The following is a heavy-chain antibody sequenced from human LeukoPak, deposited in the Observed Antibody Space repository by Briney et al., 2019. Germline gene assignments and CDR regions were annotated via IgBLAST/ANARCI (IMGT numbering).Heavy chain of an antibody. Sequence: SETLSLTCTVSGASISKDYWAWIRQPPGKGLEWIGYVTHSDFNKANGDITNYNPSLESRVTTSRDTSKNQFSLKLSSVTAADTAVYYCARDGYSYGHGGYYYYYGMDVWGQGTTVTVSS. CDR1: GASISKDY. J-gene: IGHJ6*02. CDR3: ARDGYSYGHGGYYYYYGMDV. D-gene: IGHD5-18*01. V-gene: IGHV4-59*12. CDR2: VTHSDFNKANGDIT.